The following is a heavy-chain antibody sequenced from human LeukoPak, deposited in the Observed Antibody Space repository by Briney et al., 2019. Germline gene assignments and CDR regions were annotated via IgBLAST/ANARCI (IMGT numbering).Heavy chain of an antibody. CDR2: IDDGGGDT. V-gene: IGHV3-23*01. CDR1: GFTFSRYV. J-gene: IGHJ4*02. CDR3: AKDLNYYYDSSGYN. Sequence: GGSLRLSCAASGFTFSRYVMNWVRQAPGKGLEWVSSIDDGGGDTYYADSVKGRFTISRDNSKNTLYLQMNSLRAEDTAVYYCAKDLNYYYDSSGYNWGQGTLVTVSS. D-gene: IGHD3-22*01.